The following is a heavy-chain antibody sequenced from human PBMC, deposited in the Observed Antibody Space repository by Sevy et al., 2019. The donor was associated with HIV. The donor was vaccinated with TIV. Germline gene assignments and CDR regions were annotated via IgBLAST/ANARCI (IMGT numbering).Heavy chain of an antibody. CDR2: IWYDGTIK. V-gene: IGHV3-33*08. D-gene: IGHD2-21*02. CDR1: GFTFSSYV. Sequence: GGSLRLSCAASGFTFSSYVMHWVRQAPGKGLEWVALIWYDGTIKYYADSVKGRFTISRDNSKDTLLLQMNSLTPEDTAVSYCARGGGYCGGDCYSFDYWGQGALVTVSS. CDR3: ARGGGYCGGDCYSFDY. J-gene: IGHJ4*02.